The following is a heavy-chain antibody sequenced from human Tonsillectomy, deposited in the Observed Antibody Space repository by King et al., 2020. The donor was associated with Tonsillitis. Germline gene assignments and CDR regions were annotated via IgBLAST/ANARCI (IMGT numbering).Heavy chain of an antibody. CDR3: AREPACDRCGNDAFDI. J-gene: IGHJ3*02. CDR1: GGSISGYY. D-gene: IGHD3-22*01. CDR2: IYYSGIT. Sequence: VPLQESGPGLVKPSETLSLTCTVSGGSISGYYWTWIRQSPGKGPEWIGYIYYSGITNYNPSLKSRVTISVDTSKNQFSLKLNSVTAADTAVYYCAREPACDRCGNDAFDIWGHGTMVTVSS. V-gene: IGHV4-59*01.